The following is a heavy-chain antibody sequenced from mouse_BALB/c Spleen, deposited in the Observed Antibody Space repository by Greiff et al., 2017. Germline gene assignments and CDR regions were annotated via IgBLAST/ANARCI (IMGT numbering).Heavy chain of an antibody. D-gene: IGHD2-4*01. CDR1: GFTFSSFG. CDR2: ISSGSSTI. V-gene: IGHV5-17*02. J-gene: IGHJ1*01. CDR3: ARGYDYDGDWYFDG. Sequence: EVKLVESGGGLVQPGGSRKLSCAASGFTFSSFGMHWVRQAPEKGLEWVAYISSGSSTIYYADTVKGRFTISRDNPKNTLFLQMTSLRSEDTAMYYCARGYDYDGDWYFDGWGAGTTVTVSS.